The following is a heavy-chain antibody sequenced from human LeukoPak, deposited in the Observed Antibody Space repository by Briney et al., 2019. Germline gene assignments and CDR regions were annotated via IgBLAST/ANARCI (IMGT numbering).Heavy chain of an antibody. V-gene: IGHV1-69*05. Sequence: SVKVSCKAFGGTFSSYAISWVRQAPGQGLEWMGGIIPIFGTANYAQKFQGRVTITTDESTSTAYMELSSLRSEDTAVYYCARAGRAPPYYYDSSGYYQFDYWGQGTLVTVSS. D-gene: IGHD3-22*01. CDR2: IIPIFGTA. J-gene: IGHJ4*02. CDR3: ARAGRAPPYYYDSSGYYQFDY. CDR1: GGTFSSYA.